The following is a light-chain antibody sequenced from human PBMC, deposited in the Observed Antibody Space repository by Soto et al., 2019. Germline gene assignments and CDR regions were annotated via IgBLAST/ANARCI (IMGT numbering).Light chain of an antibody. Sequence: EIVLTQSPGTLSLSRGERATLSCRAGQSVSSSALAWYQQKRGQAPRLLVFGASNRATGIPDRFSGSGSGTDFTLTITRLESEDFAVYYCHQYGSSPWTFGQGTKVDIK. CDR2: GAS. CDR1: QSVSSSA. J-gene: IGKJ1*01. CDR3: HQYGSSPWT. V-gene: IGKV3-20*01.